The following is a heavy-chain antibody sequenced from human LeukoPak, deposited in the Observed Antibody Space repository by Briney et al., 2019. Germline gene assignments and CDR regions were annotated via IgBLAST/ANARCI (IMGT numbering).Heavy chain of an antibody. J-gene: IGHJ4*02. D-gene: IGHD5-18*01. CDR2: FYSGGSS. V-gene: IGHV3-53*01. CDR1: GLTARSIY. Sequence: GGPLRLSCAASGLTARSIYITWVRKAPGKGLKWVSSFYSGGSSYYADSVKGRFIISRDSSTDTLYLQMNSLRVEDTAVYFCARDRGYGYGFFDYWGQGTLVTVSS. CDR3: ARDRGYGYGFFDY.